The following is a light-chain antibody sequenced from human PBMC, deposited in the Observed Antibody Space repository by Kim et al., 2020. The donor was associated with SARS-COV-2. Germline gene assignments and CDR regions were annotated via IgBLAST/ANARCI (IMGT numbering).Light chain of an antibody. J-gene: IGLJ2*01. CDR2: SDR. CDR3: QVWNTRDDHWV. V-gene: IGLV3-21*04. Sequence: APGKPASMPGGGGDVGYKPMPWYRHKPGQAPGLVIQSDRDRASGIPERISGSKSANTATLTISRVEAGDEGDYYCQVWNTRDDHWVFGGGTQLTVL. CDR1: DVGYKP.